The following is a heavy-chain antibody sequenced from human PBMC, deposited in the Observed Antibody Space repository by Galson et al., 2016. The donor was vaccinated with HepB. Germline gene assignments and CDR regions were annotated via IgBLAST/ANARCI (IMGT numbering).Heavy chain of an antibody. V-gene: IGHV2-5*02. CDR3: AHGAFVFGVKIVTRFDP. Sequence: PALVKPTQTLTLTCAFSGFSLSTRGVGVIWIRRPPGKALEWLAHVYWDDDKRYNPSLKTRLTITRDTSKNQVVLTMTNMDPVDIATYYCAHGAFVFGVKIVTRFDPWGQGTLVTVSS. J-gene: IGHJ5*02. CDR1: GFSLSTRGVG. D-gene: IGHD3-3*01. CDR2: VYWDDDK.